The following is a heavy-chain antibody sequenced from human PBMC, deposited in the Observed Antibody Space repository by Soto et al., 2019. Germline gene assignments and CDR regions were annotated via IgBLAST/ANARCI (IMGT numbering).Heavy chain of an antibody. V-gene: IGHV1-58*01. CDR3: AAPRLPTTDYVLDAFDI. J-gene: IGHJ3*02. Sequence: ASVKVSCKASGFTFTSSAVQWVRQARGQRLEWIGWIVVGSGNTNYAQKFQERVTITRDMSTSTAYMELSSLRSEDTAVYYCAAPRLPTTDYVLDAFDIWGQGTMVTGSS. CDR1: GFTFTSSA. CDR2: IVVGSGNT. D-gene: IGHD3-16*01.